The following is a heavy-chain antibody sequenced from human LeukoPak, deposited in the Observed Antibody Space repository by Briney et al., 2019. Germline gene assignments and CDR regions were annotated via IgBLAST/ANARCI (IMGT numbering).Heavy chain of an antibody. CDR3: ATAGLMVRGVILPVYYFDY. CDR1: GYTLTELS. V-gene: IGHV1-24*01. CDR2: FDPEDGET. Sequence: ASVKVSCKVSGYTLTELSTHWVRQAPGKGLEWMGGFDPEDGETIYAQKFQGRVTMTEDTSTDTAYMELSSLRSEDTAVYYCATAGLMVRGVILPVYYFDYWGQGTLVTVSS. D-gene: IGHD3-10*01. J-gene: IGHJ4*02.